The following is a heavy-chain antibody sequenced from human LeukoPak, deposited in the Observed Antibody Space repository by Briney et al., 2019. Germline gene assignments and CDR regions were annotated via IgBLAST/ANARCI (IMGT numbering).Heavy chain of an antibody. Sequence: ASVKVSCKVSGYNLTELSMHWVRQAPGEGLEWMGSFDPEDGETIYAQKFQGRVTLTEDTSTDTAYMELRSLRSDDTAIYYCTMEKYYLLSNWLYPWGQGTLVTVSS. CDR3: TMEKYYLLSNWLYP. J-gene: IGHJ5*02. V-gene: IGHV1-24*01. CDR2: FDPEDGET. D-gene: IGHD2/OR15-2a*01. CDR1: GYNLTELS.